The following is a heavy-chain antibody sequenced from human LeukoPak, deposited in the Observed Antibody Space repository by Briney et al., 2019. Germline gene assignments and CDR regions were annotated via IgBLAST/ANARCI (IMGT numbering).Heavy chain of an antibody. D-gene: IGHD3-3*01. CDR2: ISSSGSTI. J-gene: IGHJ5*02. CDR3: ARDYDFWSGPNWFDP. V-gene: IGHV3-11*04. CDR1: GFTFSDYY. Sequence: PGGSLRLSCAASGFTFSDYYMSWIRQAPGKGLKWVSYISSSGSTIYYADSVKGRFTISRDNAKNSLYLQMNSLRAEDTAVYYCARDYDFWSGPNWFDPWGQGTLVTVSS.